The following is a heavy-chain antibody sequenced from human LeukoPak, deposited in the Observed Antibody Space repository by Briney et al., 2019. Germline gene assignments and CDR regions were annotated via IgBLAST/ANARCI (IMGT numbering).Heavy chain of an antibody. CDR3: TRGYSSSSAAFDI. J-gene: IGHJ3*02. V-gene: IGHV4-34*01. CDR1: GGSSSGYY. CDR2: INHSGST. D-gene: IGHD6-6*01. Sequence: SETLSLTCAVSGGSSSGYYWSWIRQPPGKGLEWIGEINHSGSTNYNPSLKSRVTISVDTSKNQFSLQLNSVTPEDTAVYYCTRGYSSSSAAFDIWGQGTMVTVSS.